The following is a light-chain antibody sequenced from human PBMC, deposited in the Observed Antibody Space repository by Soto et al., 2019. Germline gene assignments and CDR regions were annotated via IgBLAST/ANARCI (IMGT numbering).Light chain of an antibody. V-gene: IGKV3D-20*02. CDR3: QKSYSTPRT. J-gene: IGKJ1*01. CDR2: DAS. Sequence: EIVLTQSPGTLSLSPGERATLSCRASQSVSSSYLAWYQQKPGQAPRLLIYDASSRATGIPDRFSGGGSGTDFTLTISSLQPEDFATYYCQKSYSTPRTCGQGTKVDIK. CDR1: QSVSSSY.